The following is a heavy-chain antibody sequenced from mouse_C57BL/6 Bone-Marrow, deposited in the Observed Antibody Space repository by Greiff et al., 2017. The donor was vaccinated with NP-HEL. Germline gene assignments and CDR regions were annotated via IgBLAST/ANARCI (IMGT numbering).Heavy chain of an antibody. J-gene: IGHJ2*01. CDR1: GYAFTNYL. CDR2: INPGSGGT. CDR3: AREGLGDY. V-gene: IGHV1-54*01. Sequence: LQESGAELVRPGTSVKVSCKASGYAFTNYLIEWVKQRPGQGLEWIGVINPGSGGTNYNEKFKGKATLTADKSSSTAYMQLSSLTSEDSAVYFCAREGLGDYWGQGTTLTVSS. D-gene: IGHD3-3*01.